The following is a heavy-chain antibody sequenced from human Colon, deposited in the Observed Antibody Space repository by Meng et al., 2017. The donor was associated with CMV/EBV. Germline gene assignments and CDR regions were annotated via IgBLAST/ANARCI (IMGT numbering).Heavy chain of an antibody. CDR2: ISSSSSSI. CDR3: ARDGILMVYAIEGGYGMDV. V-gene: IGHV3-48*04. D-gene: IGHD2-8*01. J-gene: IGHJ6*02. Sequence: GGSLRLSCAASGFTFSSYSMNWVRQAPGKGLEWVSYISSSSSSIYYADSVKGRFTISRDNAKNSLYLQMNSLRAEDTAVYYCARDGILMVYAIEGGYGMDVWGQGTTVTVSS. CDR1: GFTFSSYS.